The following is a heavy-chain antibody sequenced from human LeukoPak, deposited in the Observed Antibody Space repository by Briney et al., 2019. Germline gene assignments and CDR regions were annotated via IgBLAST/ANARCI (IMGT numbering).Heavy chain of an antibody. CDR3: ARQGYYYDSSDQLFDY. D-gene: IGHD3-22*01. CDR2: ISYDGSNK. J-gene: IGHJ4*02. CDR1: GFTFSSYA. V-gene: IGHV3-30-3*01. Sequence: GGSLRLSCAASGFTFSSYAMHWVRQAPGKGLEWVAVISYDGSNKYYADSVKGRFTISRDNSKNTLYLQMNSLRAEDTAVYYCARQGYYYDSSDQLFDYWGQGTLVTVSS.